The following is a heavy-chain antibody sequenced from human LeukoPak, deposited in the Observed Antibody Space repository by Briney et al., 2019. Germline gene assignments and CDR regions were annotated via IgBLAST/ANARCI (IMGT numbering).Heavy chain of an antibody. V-gene: IGHV3-23*01. CDR1: GLTFSSYA. Sequence: GGSLRLSCAASGLTFSSYAMSWVRQAPGKGLEWVSAISGSDGSTYYADSVKGRFTISRDNSKNTLYLQMNSLRAEDTAVYYCTKDPNDILPGYFAWYDPWGRGTLVTVSS. D-gene: IGHD3-9*01. J-gene: IGHJ5*02. CDR3: TKDPNDILPGYFAWYDP. CDR2: ISGSDGST.